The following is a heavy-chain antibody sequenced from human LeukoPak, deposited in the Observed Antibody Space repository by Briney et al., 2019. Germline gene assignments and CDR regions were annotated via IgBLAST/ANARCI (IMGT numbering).Heavy chain of an antibody. D-gene: IGHD2-8*02. CDR3: ARDRNTGYGMDV. CDR1: GFTFSSNY. CDR2: IYSGGST. J-gene: IGHJ6*02. Sequence: GGSLRLSCAASGFTFSSNYMSWVRQAPGKGLEWVSVIYSGGSTYYADSVKGRLTISRDNSKNTLYLQMNSLRAEDTAMYYCARDRNTGYGMDVWGQGTTVTVSS. V-gene: IGHV3-53*01.